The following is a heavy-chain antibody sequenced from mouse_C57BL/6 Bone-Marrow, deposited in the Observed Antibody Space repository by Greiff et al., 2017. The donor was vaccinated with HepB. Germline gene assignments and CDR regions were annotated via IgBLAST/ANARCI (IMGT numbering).Heavy chain of an antibody. CDR3: SEADSSGWRSYGAMED. Sequence: VQLQQSGPELVKPGASVKLSCKASGYAFSSSWMNWVKQRPGKGLEWIGRIYPGDGDTNYNGKFKGKATLTADKSSSTAYMQLSSLTSEDSAVSVCSEADSSGWRSYGAMEDWGKGTTVTVAS. J-gene: IGHJ4*01. V-gene: IGHV1-82*01. CDR2: IYPGDGDT. D-gene: IGHD3-2*01. CDR1: GYAFSSSW.